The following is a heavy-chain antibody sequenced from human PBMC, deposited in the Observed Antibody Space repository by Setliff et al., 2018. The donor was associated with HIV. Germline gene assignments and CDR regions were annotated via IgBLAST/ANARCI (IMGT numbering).Heavy chain of an antibody. J-gene: IGHJ6*02. V-gene: IGHV5-51*01. D-gene: IGHD1-20*01. CDR1: GYSFTSYW. Sequence: PGESLKISCKGSGYSFTSYWIGWVRQMPGKGLEWMGIIYPGDSDTRYSPSSQGQVTISADKSISTAYLQWSSLKSSDTAIYYCASSITVAGGRSFYYYAMDVWGQGTTVTVSS. CDR2: IYPGDSDT. CDR3: ASSITVAGGRSFYYYAMDV.